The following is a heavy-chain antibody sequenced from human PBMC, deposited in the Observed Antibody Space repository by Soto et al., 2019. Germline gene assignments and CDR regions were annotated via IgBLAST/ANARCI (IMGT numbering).Heavy chain of an antibody. CDR1: GGSISSSHW. J-gene: IGHJ3*01. D-gene: IGHD3-9*01. Sequence: QVQLQESGPGLVKPSGTLSLTCAVSGGSISSSHWWTWVRQSPGKGLEYIGEISHSGTSNSNPSLKSRVTLSVAKSKNHFSLTLTSVTAAATAVYYCARVVLTITRGAFDAWGQGTLVIVSS. V-gene: IGHV4-4*02. CDR2: ISHSGTS. CDR3: ARVVLTITRGAFDA.